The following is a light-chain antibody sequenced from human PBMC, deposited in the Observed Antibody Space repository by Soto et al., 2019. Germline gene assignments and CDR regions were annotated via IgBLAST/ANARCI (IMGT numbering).Light chain of an antibody. V-gene: IGLV4-69*01. CDR3: QTWGSGIHYV. Sequence: QLVLTQSPSASASLGASVKLTCTLSSGHSSYDIAWHQQQPEKGPRYLMKLNSDGSHSKGDGTPDLFSGSSAGAERYLTISRLQSEDEADYYCQTWGSGIHYVFGTGTKVTVL. CDR1: SGHSSYD. J-gene: IGLJ1*01. CDR2: LNSDGSH.